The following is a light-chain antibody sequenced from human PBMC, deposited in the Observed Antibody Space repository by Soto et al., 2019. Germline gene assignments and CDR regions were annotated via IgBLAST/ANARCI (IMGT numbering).Light chain of an antibody. CDR3: QQSFSSPG. CDR1: QSITTY. Sequence: DIQMTQSPSSLSASVGDRVTITCRTSQSITTYLNLYQHKPGKAPKLLIYGASSLQSGVPSRFSGSGSETDFTLTITSLQPVDSATYYCQQSFSSPGFGQGTKVEVK. CDR2: GAS. V-gene: IGKV1-39*01. J-gene: IGKJ1*01.